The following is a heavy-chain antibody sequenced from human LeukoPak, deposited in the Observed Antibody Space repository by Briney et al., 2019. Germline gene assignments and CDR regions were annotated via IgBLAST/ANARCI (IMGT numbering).Heavy chain of an antibody. CDR3: ARGTAYSGSYYYYYMDV. V-gene: IGHV1-46*01. J-gene: IGHJ6*03. Sequence: SVKVSCKASGYTFTSYYMHWVGQAPGQGLEWMGIINPSGGSTSYAQKFQGRVTMTRDTSTSTVYMELSSLRSEDTAVYYCARGTAYSGSYYYYYMDVWGKGTTVTVSS. CDR2: INPSGGST. D-gene: IGHD3-16*01. CDR1: GYTFTSYY.